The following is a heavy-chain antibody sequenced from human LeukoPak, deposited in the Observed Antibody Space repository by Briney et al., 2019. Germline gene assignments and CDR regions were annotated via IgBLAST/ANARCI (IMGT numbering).Heavy chain of an antibody. J-gene: IGHJ5*01. D-gene: IGHD3-22*01. CDR1: GFAFRKYY. CDR3: ARDKSYYDSSGDYPKNGFDS. CDR2: ISDSGPSL. Sequence: GESLRLSCAASGFAFRKYYMSWIRQAPGKGLEWLSYISDSGPSLYYADSVKGRFTISRDNAKNTLYLQMNSLRAEDTAVYYCARDKSYYDSSGDYPKNGFDSWGQGTLVTVSS. V-gene: IGHV3-11*01.